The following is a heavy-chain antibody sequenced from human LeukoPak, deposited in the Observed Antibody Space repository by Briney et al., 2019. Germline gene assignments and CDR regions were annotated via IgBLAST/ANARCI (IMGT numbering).Heavy chain of an antibody. J-gene: IGHJ5*02. CDR3: SSGGYSGYDFDN. CDR1: GFTFSHAW. CDR2: IKSKSDGGTT. V-gene: IGHV3-15*01. Sequence: PGGSLRLSCAASGFTFSHAWMSWVRQAPGKGLEWVGRIKSKSDGGTTDYAAPVKGRFTISRDDSKNTLYLQMNSLKTEDTGVYYCSSGGYSGYDFDNWGQGTLVTVSS. D-gene: IGHD5-12*01.